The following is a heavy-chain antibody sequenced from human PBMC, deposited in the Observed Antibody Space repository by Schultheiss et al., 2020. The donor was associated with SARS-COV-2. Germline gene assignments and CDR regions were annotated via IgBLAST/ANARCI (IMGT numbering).Heavy chain of an antibody. D-gene: IGHD3/OR15-3a*01. CDR2: IYPGDSDT. Sequence: GESLKISCTGSGYIFNNHWIHWVRQLPGKGLEWMGIIYPGDSDTRYSPSFQGQVTISADKSISTAYLQWSSLKASDTAMYYCARYDILWTGAYYYYMDVWGKGTTVTVSS. J-gene: IGHJ6*03. CDR3: ARYDILWTGAYYYYMDV. V-gene: IGHV5-51*01. CDR1: GYIFNNHW.